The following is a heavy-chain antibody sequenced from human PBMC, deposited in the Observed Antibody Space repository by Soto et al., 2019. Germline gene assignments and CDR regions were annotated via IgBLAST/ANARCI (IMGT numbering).Heavy chain of an antibody. D-gene: IGHD3-3*01. J-gene: IGHJ6*03. Sequence: EVQLVESGGGLVQPGGSLRLSCAASGFTFSSDSMNWVRQAPGKGLEWVSYISSSSSTIDHADAVKGRFTISRDNAENALYLQMTSLRAEDTAVYYCARDYDVYYYYMDVWGKGTTVTVCS. CDR3: ARDYDVYYYYMDV. CDR1: GFTFSSDS. CDR2: ISSSSSTI. V-gene: IGHV3-48*01.